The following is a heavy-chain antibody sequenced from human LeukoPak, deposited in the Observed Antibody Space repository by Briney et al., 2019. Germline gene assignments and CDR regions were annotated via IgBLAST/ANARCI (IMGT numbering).Heavy chain of an antibody. CDR2: IFYSGST. Sequence: SETLSLTCTVSGSSISTDYYWGWVRQPPGKGLEWIGNIFYSGSTYYSPPLKSRLTISLDTSRNQFSLRLNSVTAADTAVYYCAKSNGYGLVDIWGQGTMVTVSS. V-gene: IGHV4-38-2*02. CDR3: AKSNGYGLVDI. J-gene: IGHJ3*02. D-gene: IGHD3-10*01. CDR1: GSSISTDYY.